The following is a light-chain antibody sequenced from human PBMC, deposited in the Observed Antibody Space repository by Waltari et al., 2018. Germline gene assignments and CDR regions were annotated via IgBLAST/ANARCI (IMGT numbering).Light chain of an antibody. CDR1: SPHIGRNP. Sequence: QSVLTQPPSASGTPGQRVTISCSGSSPHIGRNPVNWYQQLPGTAPKLLIYSNNQRPSGVPDRFSGSKSGTSASLAISGLQSEDEADYYCAAWDDSLNGLVFGGGTKLTVL. CDR2: SNN. V-gene: IGLV1-44*01. J-gene: IGLJ2*01. CDR3: AAWDDSLNGLV.